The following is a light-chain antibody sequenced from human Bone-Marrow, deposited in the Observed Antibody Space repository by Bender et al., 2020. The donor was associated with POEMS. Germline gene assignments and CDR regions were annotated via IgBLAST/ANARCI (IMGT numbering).Light chain of an antibody. CDR3: CSDTGSDGYV. Sequence: QSALTQPASVSASPGQSITISCTGTSSDVGGYNYVSWYQQDPGKAPKLMIYEASERPSGVSNRFSGSKSGNTASLTISGLQAEDEDDYYCCSDTGSDGYVFGAGTKVTVL. V-gene: IGLV2-14*01. CDR1: SSDVGGYNY. CDR2: EAS. J-gene: IGLJ1*01.